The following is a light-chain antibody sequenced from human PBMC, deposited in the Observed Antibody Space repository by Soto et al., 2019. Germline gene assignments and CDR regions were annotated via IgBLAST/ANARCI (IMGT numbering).Light chain of an antibody. CDR1: QYISRH. CDR3: HQTYNVLTWT. J-gene: IGKJ1*01. Sequence: DNQMTQSPSSLSASVGDRVTITCRASQYISRHLNWYQHKPGKAPKLLIYAASTLVSGVPSRFSGSGSGTDFTLTISSLQPEDIATYYCHQTYNVLTWTFGQGTKVEIK. V-gene: IGKV1-39*01. CDR2: AAS.